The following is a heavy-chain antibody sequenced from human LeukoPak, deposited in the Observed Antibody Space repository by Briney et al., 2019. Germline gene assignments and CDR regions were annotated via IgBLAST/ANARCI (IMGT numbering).Heavy chain of an antibody. CDR3: AKSSGSQKGYFDY. CDR1: GFTFSSYG. CDR2: ISYDGSNK. J-gene: IGHJ4*02. D-gene: IGHD1-26*01. Sequence: GGSLRLSCAASGFTFSSYGMHWVRQAPGKGLEWVAVISYDGSNKYYADSVKGRFTISRDNSKNTLYLQMNSLRAEDTAVYYCAKSSGSQKGYFDYWGQGTLVTVSS. V-gene: IGHV3-30*18.